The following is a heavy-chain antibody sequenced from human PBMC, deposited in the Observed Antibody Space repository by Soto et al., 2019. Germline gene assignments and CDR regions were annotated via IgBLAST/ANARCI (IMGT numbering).Heavy chain of an antibody. Sequence: GESVTISCKGSGYSFVSYWIAWVRQMPGKGLEWMGSIYPGDSDTTYSPSIQGQVTISADKSSTTVYLQWNTLKASDTAMYYCAKKDGYEVEYWGQGTKVTVSS. CDR3: AKKDGYEVEY. V-gene: IGHV5-51*01. CDR2: IYPGDSDT. D-gene: IGHD5-18*01. J-gene: IGHJ4*02. CDR1: GYSFVSYW.